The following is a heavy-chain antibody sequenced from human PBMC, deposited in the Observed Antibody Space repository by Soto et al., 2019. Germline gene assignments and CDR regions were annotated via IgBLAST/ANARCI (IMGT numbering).Heavy chain of an antibody. D-gene: IGHD2-21*02. Sequence: SETLSLTCTVSGGSISSYYWSWIRQPPGKGLEWIGYIYYSGSTNYNPSLKSRVTISVDTSKNQFSLKLSSVTAADTAVYYCATQAYCGGDSSGHDAFDIWGQGTMVTVSS. CDR1: GGSISSYY. CDR3: ATQAYCGGDSSGHDAFDI. V-gene: IGHV4-59*01. J-gene: IGHJ3*02. CDR2: IYYSGST.